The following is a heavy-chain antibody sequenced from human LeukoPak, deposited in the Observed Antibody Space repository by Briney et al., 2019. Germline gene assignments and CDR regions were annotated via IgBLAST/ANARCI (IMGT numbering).Heavy chain of an antibody. V-gene: IGHV3-23*01. CDR1: GFTFSSYA. D-gene: IGHD2-15*01. CDR3: AKVPEGYCSGGSCYHYYFDY. J-gene: IGHJ4*02. Sequence: GGSLRLSCAASGFTFSSYAMSWVRQAPGKGLEWVSAISGSGGSTYYADSVKGRFTISRDNSKNTLYLQMNSLRAEDTAVYYCAKVPEGYCSGGSCYHYYFDYWGQGTLVTVSS. CDR2: ISGSGGST.